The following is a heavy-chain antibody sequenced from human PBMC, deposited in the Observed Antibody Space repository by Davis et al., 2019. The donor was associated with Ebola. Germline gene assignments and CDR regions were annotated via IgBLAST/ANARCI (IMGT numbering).Heavy chain of an antibody. D-gene: IGHD6-6*01. V-gene: IGHV4-31*03. CDR1: GGSISSGGYY. Sequence: LRLSCTVSGGSISSGGYYWSWIRQHPGKGLEWIGYIYYSGSTYYNPSLKSRVTISVDTSKNQFSLKLSSVTAADTAVYYCARIAARTDAFDIWGQGTMVTVSS. CDR2: IYYSGST. CDR3: ARIAARTDAFDI. J-gene: IGHJ3*02.